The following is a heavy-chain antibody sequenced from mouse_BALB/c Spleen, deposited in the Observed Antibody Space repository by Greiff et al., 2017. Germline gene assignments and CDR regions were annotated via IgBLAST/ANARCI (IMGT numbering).Heavy chain of an antibody. CDR3: ARSSYDYSWFAY. J-gene: IGHJ3*01. CDR2: ILPGSGST. CDR1: GYTFSSYW. D-gene: IGHD2-4*01. V-gene: IGHV1-9*01. Sequence: VQLQQSGAELMKPGASVKISCKATGYTFSSYWIEWVKQRPGHGLEWIGEILPGSGSTNYNEKFKGKATFTADTSSNTAYIQRSSLTSEDSAVYYCARSSYDYSWFAYWGQGTLVTVSA.